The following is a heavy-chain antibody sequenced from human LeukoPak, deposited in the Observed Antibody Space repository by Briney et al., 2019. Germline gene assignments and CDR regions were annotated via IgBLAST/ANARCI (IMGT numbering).Heavy chain of an antibody. CDR2: INPSGGST. V-gene: IGHV1-46*01. D-gene: IGHD6-6*01. Sequence: ASVKVSCKASGYTFTRYYMQWVGQAPGQGREWMGIINPSGGSTSYAQKFQGRVTMTRDMSTSTVYMELSSLRSEDTAVYYCASSSIAAPRGSFDIWGQGTMVTVS. CDR1: GYTFTRYY. CDR3: ASSSIAAPRGSFDI. J-gene: IGHJ3*02.